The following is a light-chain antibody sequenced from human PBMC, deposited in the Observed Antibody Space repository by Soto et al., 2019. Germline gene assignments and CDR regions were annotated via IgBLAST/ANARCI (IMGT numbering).Light chain of an antibody. J-gene: IGKJ1*01. CDR1: QSVSSN. CDR3: QQYYNTPT. V-gene: IGKV3-15*01. CDR2: GAS. Sequence: EIVVTQSPATLSVSPGERAPLSCRASQSVSSNLAWYQQKPGQAPRLLIYGASTRATGIPARFSGSGSGTEFTLTITSLQAEDVAVYYCQQYYNTPTFGQGTKWIS.